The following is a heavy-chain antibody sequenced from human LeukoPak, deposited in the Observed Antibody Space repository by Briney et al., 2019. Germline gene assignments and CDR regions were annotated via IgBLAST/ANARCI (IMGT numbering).Heavy chain of an antibody. V-gene: IGHV3-7*01. J-gene: IGHJ4*02. D-gene: IGHD6-19*01. Sequence: GGSLRLSCVASGFTFSSYWLTWVRQAPGKGLEWLANIKEDGSIQYYLDSVRGRFTISRDNAKTSVYLQLNSLRADDTAVYYCARDVWTGVAVSDYWGQGTLVTVSS. CDR2: IKEDGSIQ. CDR1: GFTFSSYW. CDR3: ARDVWTGVAVSDY.